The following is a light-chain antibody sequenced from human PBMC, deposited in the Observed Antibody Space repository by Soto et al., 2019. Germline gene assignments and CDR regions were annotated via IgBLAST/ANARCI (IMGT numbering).Light chain of an antibody. Sequence: QSALTQPASVSGSPGQSITISCTGTSSDVGSYNLVSWYQQHPGKAPKLMIYEGSKRPSGVSNRFSGSKSGNTASLTISGLQAEDEADYYCCSYAGSSTLAYVFGTGTKETVL. CDR1: SSDVGSYNL. CDR2: EGS. V-gene: IGLV2-23*01. CDR3: CSYAGSSTLAYV. J-gene: IGLJ1*01.